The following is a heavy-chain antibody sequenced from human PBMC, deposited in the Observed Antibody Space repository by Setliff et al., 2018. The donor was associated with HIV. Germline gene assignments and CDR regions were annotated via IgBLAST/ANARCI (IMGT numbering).Heavy chain of an antibody. CDR2: LYHSGST. V-gene: IGHV4-59*01. CDR1: GDSISSYY. CDR3: ARLLRSGYSTTWYEGGAAWWFDP. D-gene: IGHD6-13*01. Sequence: SETLSLTCTVSGDSISSYYWSWIRQPPGKGLECIGHLYHSGSTHYSPSLKSRVTMSVATSKNQFSLKLTAVTAADTAVYYCARLLRSGYSTTWYEGGAAWWFDPWGQGTLVTVSS. J-gene: IGHJ5*02.